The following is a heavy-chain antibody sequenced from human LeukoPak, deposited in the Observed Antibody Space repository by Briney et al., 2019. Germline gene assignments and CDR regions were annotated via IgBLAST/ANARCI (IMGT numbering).Heavy chain of an antibody. D-gene: IGHD6-19*01. CDR2: INHSGST. CDR3: AKYGNSGWVIDN. V-gene: IGHV4-34*01. CDR1: GGSFSGYY. Sequence: PSETLSLTCAVYGGSFSGYYWSWIRQPPGKGLEWIGEINHSGSTNYNPSLKSRVTISVDTSKNQFSLKLSSVTAADTAVYFCAKYGNSGWVIDNWGQETLVTVSS. J-gene: IGHJ4*02.